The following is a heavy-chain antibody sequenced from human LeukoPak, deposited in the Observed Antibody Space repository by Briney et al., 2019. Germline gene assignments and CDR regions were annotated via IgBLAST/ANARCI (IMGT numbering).Heavy chain of an antibody. CDR2: ISYDGGNQ. V-gene: IGHV3-30*04. Sequence: GGSLRLSCAASGFTFSSYSMHWVRQAPGKGLEWVAIISYDGGNQYYADSVKGRFTISRDNSKNTLFAQMNSLRTEDTAVYYCARSGVQWQWLLTYDAFDIWGQGTMVTVSS. D-gene: IGHD6-19*01. J-gene: IGHJ3*02. CDR1: GFTFSSYS. CDR3: ARSGVQWQWLLTYDAFDI.